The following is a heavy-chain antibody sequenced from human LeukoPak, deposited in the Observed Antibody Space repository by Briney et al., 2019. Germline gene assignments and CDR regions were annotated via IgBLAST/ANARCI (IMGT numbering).Heavy chain of an antibody. Sequence: PGGSLRLSCAASGFTFSSYWMHRVRQAPGKGLVWVSRINSDGSSTSYADSVKGRFTISRDNAKNTLYLQMNSLRAEDTAVYYCARAGVVPAAPLFDPWGQGTLVTVSS. CDR1: GFTFSSYW. CDR2: INSDGSST. CDR3: ARAGVVPAAPLFDP. J-gene: IGHJ5*02. D-gene: IGHD2-2*01. V-gene: IGHV3-74*01.